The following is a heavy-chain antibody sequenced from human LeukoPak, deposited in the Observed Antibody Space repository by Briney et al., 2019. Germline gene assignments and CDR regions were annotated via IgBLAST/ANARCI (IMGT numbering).Heavy chain of an antibody. D-gene: IGHD6-13*01. CDR1: GSTFSSYG. J-gene: IGHJ4*02. Sequence: GGSLRLSCAASGSTFSSYGMHWVRQAPGKGLEWVAVISYDGSNKYYADSVKGRFTISRDNSKNTLYLQMNSLRAEDTAVYYCAKLLGSAAGDSDYWGQGTLVTVSS. CDR2: ISYDGSNK. CDR3: AKLLGSAAGDSDY. V-gene: IGHV3-30*18.